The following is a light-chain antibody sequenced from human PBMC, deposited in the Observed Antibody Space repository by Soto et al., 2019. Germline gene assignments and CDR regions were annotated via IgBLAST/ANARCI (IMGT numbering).Light chain of an antibody. V-gene: IGKV1-39*01. CDR1: QSISSY. CDR3: QQSYSTPRT. J-gene: IGKJ1*01. CDR2: AAS. Sequence: DIQMTQSPSSLSASVGDRVTITCRASQSISSYLNWYQQKPGKAPKLLIYAASSLQSGVPSRFSGSGSGTDFTLYISSLQPEDFATYSCQQSYSTPRTFGQGTKVEIK.